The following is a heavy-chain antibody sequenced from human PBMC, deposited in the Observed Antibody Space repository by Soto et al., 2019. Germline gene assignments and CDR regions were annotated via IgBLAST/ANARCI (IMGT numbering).Heavy chain of an antibody. CDR3: SRSLDS. CDR2: INQDGTEK. CDR1: GFTFSTYW. Sequence: GGSLRLSCAASGFTFSTYWMDWVRQTPGKGLEWVANINQDGTEKNYVDSVKGRFTISRDNAKNTLYLQMSSLTAEDSALYYCSRSLDSWGQGILVTVSS. V-gene: IGHV3-7*01. J-gene: IGHJ4*02.